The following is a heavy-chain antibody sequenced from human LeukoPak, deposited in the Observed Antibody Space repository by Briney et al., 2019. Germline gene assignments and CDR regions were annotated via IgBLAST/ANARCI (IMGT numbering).Heavy chain of an antibody. J-gene: IGHJ4*02. V-gene: IGHV3-23*01. Sequence: GGSLRLSCAASGFTFSSYAMSWVRQAPGKGLEWVSAISGSGGSTYYADSVKGRFTISRDNSKNTLYLQMNSLRAEDTAVYYCAKDRGLTYSSGWHGGYFDYWGQGTLVTVSS. CDR1: GFTFSSYA. CDR3: AKDRGLTYSSGWHGGYFDY. CDR2: ISGSGGST. D-gene: IGHD6-19*01.